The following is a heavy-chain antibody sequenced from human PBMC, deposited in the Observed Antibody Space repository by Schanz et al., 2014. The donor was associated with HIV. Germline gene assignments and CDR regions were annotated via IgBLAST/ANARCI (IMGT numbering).Heavy chain of an antibody. CDR1: GYSFISYD. Sequence: QVQLVQSGAEVKKPGASVKVSCKASGYSFISYDFSWVRQATGQGLEWMGWMNPNSGNTGFAQKFQGRVTMTRNTSISTAYMELSSLRSEDTAVYFCARNPYNLLPFDYWGQGMLVTVSS. D-gene: IGHD2-2*01. CDR3: ARNPYNLLPFDY. V-gene: IGHV1-8*02. CDR2: MNPNSGNT. J-gene: IGHJ4*02.